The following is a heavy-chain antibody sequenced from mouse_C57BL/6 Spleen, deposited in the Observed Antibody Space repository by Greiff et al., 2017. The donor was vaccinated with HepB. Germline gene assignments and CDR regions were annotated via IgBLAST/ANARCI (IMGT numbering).Heavy chain of an antibody. V-gene: IGHV1-18*01. CDR2: INPNNGGT. CDR1: GYTFTDYN. Sequence: EVKLQESGPELVKPGASVKIPCKASGYTFTDYNMDWVKQSHGKSLEWIGDINPNNGGTIYNQKFKGKATLTVDKSSSTAYMELRSLTSEDTAVYYCATNYYGYWYFDVWGTGTTVTVSS. J-gene: IGHJ1*03. CDR3: ATNYYGYWYFDV. D-gene: IGHD1-1*01.